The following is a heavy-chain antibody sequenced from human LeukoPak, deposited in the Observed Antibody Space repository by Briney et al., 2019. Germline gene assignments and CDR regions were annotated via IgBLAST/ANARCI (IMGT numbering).Heavy chain of an antibody. J-gene: IGHJ3*02. D-gene: IGHD2-21*01. CDR2: VYHSGST. V-gene: IGHV4-38-2*02. CDR3: ARVGVIRGTLDAFDI. CDR1: GYSISSGYY. Sequence: SETLSLTCTVSGYSISSGYYWGWIRQPPGKGLEWIGSVYHSGSTNYNPSLKSRVTMSVDTSKNQFSLKLSSVTAADTAVYYCARVGVIRGTLDAFDIWGQGTMVTVSS.